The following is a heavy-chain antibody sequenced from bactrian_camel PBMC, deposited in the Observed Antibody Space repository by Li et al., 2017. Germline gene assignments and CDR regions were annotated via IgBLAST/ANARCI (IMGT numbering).Heavy chain of an antibody. CDR3: AADVCGGASHFLRRSANLEYNY. D-gene: IGHD2*01. Sequence: HVQLVESGGGSVQAGGSLKLSCTLSGTTHTRRCLAWFRQAPGKMREGVATVDSVGSTNYADSVKDRCTISKDNAKNTLYLYMNSLKPEDTALYYCAADVCGGASHFLRRSANLEYNYRGQGTQVTVS. J-gene: IGHJ4*01. CDR2: VDSVGST. V-gene: IGHV3S53*01. CDR1: GTTHTRRC.